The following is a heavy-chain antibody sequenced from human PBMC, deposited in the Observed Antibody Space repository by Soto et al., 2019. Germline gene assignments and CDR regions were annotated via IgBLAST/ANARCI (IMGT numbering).Heavy chain of an antibody. CDR3: ARLSYYDSSSLFDI. Sequence: PXESLTISCKGSGYSLTSSGLSWVRQIPGKGLEWMGRIDPSDSYTNYSPSFQGHVTISADKSISTAYLQWSSLKASDTAMYYCARLSYYDSSSLFDIWGQGTMVTVS. J-gene: IGHJ3*02. V-gene: IGHV5-10-1*01. D-gene: IGHD3-22*01. CDR2: IDPSDSYT. CDR1: GYSLTSSG.